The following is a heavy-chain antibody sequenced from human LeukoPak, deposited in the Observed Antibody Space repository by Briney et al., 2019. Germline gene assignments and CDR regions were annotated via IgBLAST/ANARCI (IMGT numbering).Heavy chain of an antibody. V-gene: IGHV3-23*01. Sequence: PGGSLRLSCAASGFTFSSYAMSWVRQAPGKGLEWVSGISGSGGSTYYADSVKGRFTISRDNSKNTLYLQMNSLTAEDTAVYYCVKDRSDYSNKRGFDYWGQGTLVTVSS. D-gene: IGHD4-11*01. CDR3: VKDRSDYSNKRGFDY. CDR2: ISGSGGST. J-gene: IGHJ4*02. CDR1: GFTFSSYA.